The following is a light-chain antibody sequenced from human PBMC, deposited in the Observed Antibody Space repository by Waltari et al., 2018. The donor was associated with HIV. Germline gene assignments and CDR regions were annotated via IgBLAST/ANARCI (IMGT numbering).Light chain of an antibody. CDR3: CSYAGSGTFVV. CDR2: DVH. J-gene: IGLJ3*02. Sequence: QSALTQPASVTGSPGQSITLSCSGTWRDIASSDLVSWYQHFPCKAPKRLLYDVHERPSGVSPRYSGSKSGNTASLVISGLQSEDEADYYCCSYAGSGTFVVFGGGTRLTV. V-gene: IGLV2-23*02. CDR1: WRDIASSDL.